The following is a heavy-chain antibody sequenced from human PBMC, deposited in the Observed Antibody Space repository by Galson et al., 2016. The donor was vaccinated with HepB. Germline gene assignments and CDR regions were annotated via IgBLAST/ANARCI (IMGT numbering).Heavy chain of an antibody. CDR2: VSYDGSK. D-gene: IGHD2-2*01. Sequence: SLRLSCAVSGFNVNDYNMHWVRQAPGKGLEWAAVVSYDGSKYYADSVRGRFTISRDNSKNTLYLEMSSLRGEDTAVYYCAKDVRYCSMTSRQGCQLHYWGQGTLVTVSS. CDR1: GFNVNDYN. CDR3: AKDVRYCSMTSRQGCQLHY. J-gene: IGHJ4*02. V-gene: IGHV3-30*18.